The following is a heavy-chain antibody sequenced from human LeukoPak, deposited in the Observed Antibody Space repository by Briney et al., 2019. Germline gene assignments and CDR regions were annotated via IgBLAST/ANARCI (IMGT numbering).Heavy chain of an antibody. CDR3: ARSHYYYDSSGYYYAESHDY. Sequence: GASVKVSCKASGGTFSSYAISWVRQAPGQGLEWMGGIIPIFGTANYAQKFQGRVTITADESTSTAYMVLSSLRSEDTAVYYCARSHYYYDSSGYYYAESHDYWGQGTLVTVSS. CDR1: GGTFSSYA. V-gene: IGHV1-69*13. J-gene: IGHJ4*02. CDR2: IIPIFGTA. D-gene: IGHD3-22*01.